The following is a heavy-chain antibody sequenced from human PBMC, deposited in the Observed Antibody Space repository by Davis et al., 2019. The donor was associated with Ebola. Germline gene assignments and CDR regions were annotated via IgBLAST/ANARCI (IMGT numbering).Heavy chain of an antibody. CDR2: ITYDGSNK. J-gene: IGHJ4*02. CDR3: ARDRPHSSGWPNYFDY. D-gene: IGHD6-19*01. CDR1: GFTFSSYG. V-gene: IGHV3-33*05. Sequence: GGSLRLSCAASGFTFSSYGMHWVRQAPGKGLEWVAVITYDGSNKYYADSVKGRFTISRDNAKNSLYLQMNSLRAEDTAVYYCARDRPHSSGWPNYFDYWGQGTLVTVSS.